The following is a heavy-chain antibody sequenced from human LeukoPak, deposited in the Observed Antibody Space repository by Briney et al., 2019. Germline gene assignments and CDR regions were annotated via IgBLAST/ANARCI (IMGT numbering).Heavy chain of an antibody. CDR2: ISSSSSYT. CDR1: GFTFSSYS. CDR3: AEDRIAVDGTDRFEYFDY. Sequence: GGSLRLSCAASGFTFSSYSMNWVRQAPGKGLEWVSSISSSSSYTYYADSVKGRFTISRDNSKNTLYLQLNGLRAEDTAVYYCAEDRIAVDGTDRFEYFDYWGQGTLVAVSS. D-gene: IGHD6-19*01. J-gene: IGHJ4*02. V-gene: IGHV3-21*04.